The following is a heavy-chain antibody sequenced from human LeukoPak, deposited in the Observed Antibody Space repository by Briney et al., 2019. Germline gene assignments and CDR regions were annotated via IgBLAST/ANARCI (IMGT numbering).Heavy chain of an antibody. V-gene: IGHV3-30*02. D-gene: IGHD1-26*01. CDR3: AKDRELLDAEYFQH. CDR2: IRYDGSNK. J-gene: IGHJ1*01. CDR1: GFTFSSYG. Sequence: GGSLRLSCAASGFTFSSYGMHWVRQAPGKGLEWVAFIRYDGSNKYYADSVKGRFTISRDNSKNTLYLQMNSLRAEDTAVYYYAKDRELLDAEYFQHWGQGTLVTVSS.